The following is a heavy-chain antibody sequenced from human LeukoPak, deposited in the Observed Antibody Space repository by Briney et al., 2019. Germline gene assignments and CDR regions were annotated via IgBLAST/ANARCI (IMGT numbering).Heavy chain of an antibody. Sequence: GASVKVSCKASGYTFTSYAMHWVRQAPGQRLEWMGWINAGNGNTKYSQKFQGRVTITRDTSASTAYMELSSLRSEDTAVYYCARSLRMVRGVIGAFDIWGQGTMVTVSS. CDR2: INAGNGNT. D-gene: IGHD3-10*01. CDR1: GYTFTSYA. CDR3: ARSLRMVRGVIGAFDI. J-gene: IGHJ3*02. V-gene: IGHV1-3*01.